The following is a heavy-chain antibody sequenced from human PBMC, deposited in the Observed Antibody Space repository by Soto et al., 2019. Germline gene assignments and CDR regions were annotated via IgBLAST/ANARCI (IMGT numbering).Heavy chain of an antibody. V-gene: IGHV1-18*01. CDR1: GYTFTTYG. CDR2: ISAYSGKT. J-gene: IGHJ4*02. D-gene: IGHD3-16*01. CDR3: ARDPYLGDHQY. Sequence: QVQLVQSGGEVKKPGASVKVSSKTSGYTFTTYGISWVRHAPAQGLEWVGWISAYSGKTHYAQKFQGKVTMTTDTSTYTAYLELRSLRSDDTAVYYCARDPYLGDHQYWRQGTLVTVSS.